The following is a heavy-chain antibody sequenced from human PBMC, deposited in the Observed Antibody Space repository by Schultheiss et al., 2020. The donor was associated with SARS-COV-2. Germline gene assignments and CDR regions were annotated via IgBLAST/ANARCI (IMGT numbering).Heavy chain of an antibody. CDR2: ISGSGDNT. Sequence: GGSLRLSCAASGFTFGIYALTWVRQPPGKGLEWVSAISGSGDNTYYADSVKGRFTISRDNAKNSLFLQMSSLRAEDTAVYYCARDSGSYLLYGMDVWGQGTTVTVSS. CDR1: GFTFGIYA. CDR3: ARDSGSYLLYGMDV. V-gene: IGHV3-23*01. D-gene: IGHD1-26*01. J-gene: IGHJ6*02.